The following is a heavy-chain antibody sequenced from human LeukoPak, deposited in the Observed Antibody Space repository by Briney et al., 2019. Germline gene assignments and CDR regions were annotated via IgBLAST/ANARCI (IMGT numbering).Heavy chain of an antibody. Sequence: PWETLSLTCTVSGGSIRSSSYYWGWIRQPPGKGRECIGSIYYSGSTYYNASLKSRGTISVDTSKNQFSLKLNSVTAADTAVYFCARQVVAVAGTGYFDYWGQGTLVTVSS. J-gene: IGHJ4*02. CDR3: ARQVVAVAGTGYFDY. D-gene: IGHD6-19*01. V-gene: IGHV4-39*01. CDR1: GGSIRSSSYY. CDR2: IYYSGST.